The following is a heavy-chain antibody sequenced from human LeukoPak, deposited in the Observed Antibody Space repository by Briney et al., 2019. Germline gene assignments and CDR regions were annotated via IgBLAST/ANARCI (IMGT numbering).Heavy chain of an antibody. CDR2: ISGSGGST. CDR3: AKDRVIGYSYGDIIDY. V-gene: IGHV3-23*01. D-gene: IGHD5-18*01. CDR1: GFTFSSYG. J-gene: IGHJ4*02. Sequence: GGSLRLSCAASGFTFSSYGMSWVRQAPGKGLEWVSAISGSGGSTYYVDSVKGRFTISRDNSKNTLYLQMNSLRAEDTAVYYCAKDRVIGYSYGDIIDYWGQGTLVTVSS.